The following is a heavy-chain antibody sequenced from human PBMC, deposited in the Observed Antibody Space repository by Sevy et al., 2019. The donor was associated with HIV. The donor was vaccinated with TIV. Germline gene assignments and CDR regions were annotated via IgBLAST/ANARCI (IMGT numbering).Heavy chain of an antibody. J-gene: IGHJ4*02. Sequence: GGSLRLSCAASGFTFSSYRMSWVRQAPGKGLEWVANINQDGSEKHYGDSVKGRVTISRDSSKNSLFLQVHGLRVEDTAVYYCARDSKADYNYGLEEMMAYWGQGTLVTVSS. CDR2: INQDGSEK. V-gene: IGHV3-7*01. CDR1: GFTFSSYR. D-gene: IGHD3-16*01. CDR3: ARDSKADYNYGLEEMMAY.